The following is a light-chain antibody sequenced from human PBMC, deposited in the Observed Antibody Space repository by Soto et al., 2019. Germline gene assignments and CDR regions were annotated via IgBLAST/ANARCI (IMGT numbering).Light chain of an antibody. CDR3: QQRHMWPIT. CDR1: QSFRGL. Sequence: IVLTQSPATLSVSPGERATLSCRASQSFRGLLAWYQQKPGQAPRLLIYDAYNRATGIPPRFSGSGSGTDFTLTISNLEPEDAAVYYCQQRHMWPITFGQGTGLEIK. V-gene: IGKV3-11*01. CDR2: DAY. J-gene: IGKJ5*01.